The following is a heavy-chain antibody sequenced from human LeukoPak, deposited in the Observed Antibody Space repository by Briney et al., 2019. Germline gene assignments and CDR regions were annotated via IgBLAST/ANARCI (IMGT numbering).Heavy chain of an antibody. CDR2: ISGGGASP. J-gene: IGHJ6*02. CDR1: GFTFSSYA. V-gene: IGHV3-23*01. CDR3: AKDIGCSGGNCFYYYYYGMDA. Sequence: TGGSLRLSCAASGFTFSSYAMTWVRQAAGQGLEWVATISGGGASPYYADSVKGGFTISRDNSNDTLYLQMNSLRAEDTAVYYCAKDIGCSGGNCFYYYYYGMDAWGQGTTVTVSS. D-gene: IGHD2-15*01.